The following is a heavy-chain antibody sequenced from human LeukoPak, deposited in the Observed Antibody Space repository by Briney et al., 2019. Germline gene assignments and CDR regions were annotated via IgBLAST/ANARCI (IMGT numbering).Heavy chain of an antibody. D-gene: IGHD3-22*01. V-gene: IGHV3-21*01. CDR3: ARGGYDSSGYRIEDY. Sequence: PGGSLRLSCAASGFTFSSYSMNWVRQAPGKGLEWVSSISRSSTYIYYADSLRGRFTISRDNAKNSLYLQMNSLRAEDTAVYYCARGGYDSSGYRIEDYWGQGTLVTVSS. J-gene: IGHJ4*02. CDR1: GFTFSSYS. CDR2: ISRSSTYI.